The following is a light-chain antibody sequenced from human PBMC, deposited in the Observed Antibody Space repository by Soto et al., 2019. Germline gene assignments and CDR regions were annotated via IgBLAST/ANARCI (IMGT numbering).Light chain of an antibody. CDR2: GNT. CDR1: SSNIGAGYA. J-gene: IGLJ1*01. Sequence: QSLLTQPPSVSGAPGQRVTISCTGSSSNIGAGYAVHWYQQLPGTAPKLLIYGNTIRPSGVPDRFSGSRSGTSASLAITGLQAEDEADYYCQSHDNSLSGFYVFGTGTKLTVL. V-gene: IGLV1-40*01. CDR3: QSHDNSLSGFYV.